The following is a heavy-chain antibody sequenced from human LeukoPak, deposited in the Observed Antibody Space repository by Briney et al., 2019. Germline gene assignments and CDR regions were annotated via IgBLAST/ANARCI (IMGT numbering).Heavy chain of an antibody. CDR3: AKGRSSSGRLFF. CDR2: ISGSGGST. Sequence: GGSLRLSCSASGFTFSSSAMSWVRQAPGKGLEWVSAISGSGGSTYYADSVKGRFTISRDNSKNTLYLQMNSLRAEDTAVYYCAKGRSSSGRLFFWGQGTLVTVSS. J-gene: IGHJ4*02. D-gene: IGHD6-19*01. CDR1: GFTFSSSA. V-gene: IGHV3-23*01.